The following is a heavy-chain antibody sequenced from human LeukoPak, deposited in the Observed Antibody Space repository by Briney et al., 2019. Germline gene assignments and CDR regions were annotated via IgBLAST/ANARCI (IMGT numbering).Heavy chain of an antibody. Sequence: PGRSLRLSCAASGFTFSSYAMHWVRQAPGKGLEWVAVISYDGSNKYYADSVKGRFTISRDNSKNTLYLQMNSLKTEDTAVYYCTGNYDFWTGPFDYWGQGALVTVSS. V-gene: IGHV3-30-3*01. D-gene: IGHD3-3*01. CDR1: GFTFSSYA. CDR2: ISYDGSNK. CDR3: TGNYDFWTGPFDY. J-gene: IGHJ4*02.